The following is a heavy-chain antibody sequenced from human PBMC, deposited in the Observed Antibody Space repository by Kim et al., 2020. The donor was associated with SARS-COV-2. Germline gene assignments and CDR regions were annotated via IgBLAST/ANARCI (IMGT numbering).Heavy chain of an antibody. J-gene: IGHJ4*02. CDR3: ARGHFWTGFDC. CDR1: GFTFSSYE. Sequence: GGSLRLSCAASGFTFSSYEINWVRQAPGKGLEWLSYISGSGSVIYYADSVKGRFTISRDNAKTSLYLQVNSLRAEDTAIYYCARGHFWTGFDCWGQGTLVSVSS. CDR2: ISGSGSVI. D-gene: IGHD3-3*01. V-gene: IGHV3-48*03.